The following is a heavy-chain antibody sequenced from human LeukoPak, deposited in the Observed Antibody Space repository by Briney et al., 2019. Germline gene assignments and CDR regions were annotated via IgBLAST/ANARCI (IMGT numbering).Heavy chain of an antibody. CDR2: ISGSGSST. J-gene: IGHJ4*02. D-gene: IGHD2-2*01. V-gene: IGHV3-23*01. Sequence: GGSLRLSCAASGFTFNYYALSWVRQAPEKGLQWVSAISGSGSSTYHADSVQGRFTTSRDNSKNTLYLHMVSLRAEDTAIYYCAKQRRALVVPSTLDYWGQGTLVTVSS. CDR3: AKQRRALVVPSTLDY. CDR1: GFTFNYYA.